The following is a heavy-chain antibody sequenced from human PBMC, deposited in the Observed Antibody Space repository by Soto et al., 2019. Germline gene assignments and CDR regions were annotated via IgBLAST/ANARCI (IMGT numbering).Heavy chain of an antibody. Sequence: SETLSLTCTVSGGSISSGGYYWSWIRQHPGKGLEWIGYIYYSGSTYYNPSLKSRVTISVDTSKNQFSLKLSSVTAADTAVYYCARVLDYYGSGSYSRIIDYWGQGTLVTVSS. V-gene: IGHV4-31*03. J-gene: IGHJ4*02. CDR1: GGSISSGGYY. CDR3: ARVLDYYGSGSYSRIIDY. D-gene: IGHD3-10*01. CDR2: IYYSGST.